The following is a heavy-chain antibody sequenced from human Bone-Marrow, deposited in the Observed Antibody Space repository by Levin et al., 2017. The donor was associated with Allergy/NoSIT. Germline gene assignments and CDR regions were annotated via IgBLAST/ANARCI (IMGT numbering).Heavy chain of an antibody. CDR1: GFTFGDYA. Sequence: SCTGSGFTFGDYAMSWFRQAPGKGLEWVGFIRSKAYGGTTEYGASVKDRFIVSRDDSKSSVYLQMNSLKTEDTAIYYCSRDEYGQVVGAFFDAWGQGTLVTVSS. CDR3: SRDEYGQVVGAFFDA. V-gene: IGHV3-49*03. D-gene: IGHD2-15*01. J-gene: IGHJ5*02. CDR2: IRSKAYGGTT.